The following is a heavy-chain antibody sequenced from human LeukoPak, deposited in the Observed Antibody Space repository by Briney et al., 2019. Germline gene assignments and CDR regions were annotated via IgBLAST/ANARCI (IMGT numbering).Heavy chain of an antibody. CDR3: ARDGAYDFWSGYYDYFDY. J-gene: IGHJ4*02. V-gene: IGHV4-4*07. Sequence: PSETLSLTCTVSGGSISSYYGSWIRQPAGKGLEWIGRIYTSGSTNYNPSLKSRVTMSVDTSKNQFSLKLSSVTAADTAVYYCARDGAYDFWSGYYDYFDYWGQGTPVTVSS. CDR2: IYTSGST. CDR1: GGSISSYY. D-gene: IGHD3-3*01.